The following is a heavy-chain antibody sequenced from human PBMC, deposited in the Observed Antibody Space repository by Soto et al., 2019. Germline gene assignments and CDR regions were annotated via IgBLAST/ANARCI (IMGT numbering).Heavy chain of an antibody. D-gene: IGHD3-10*01. CDR2: ISYDGSNK. Sequence: QVQLVESGGGVVQPGRSLRLSCAASGFTFSSYGMHWVRQAPGKGLEWVAVISYDGSNKYYADSVKGRFTISRDNSKNTLYLQMNSLRAEDTAVYYCAKDRVYYGSGSWGQGTLVTVSS. J-gene: IGHJ4*02. CDR1: GFTFSSYG. V-gene: IGHV3-30*18. CDR3: AKDRVYYGSGS.